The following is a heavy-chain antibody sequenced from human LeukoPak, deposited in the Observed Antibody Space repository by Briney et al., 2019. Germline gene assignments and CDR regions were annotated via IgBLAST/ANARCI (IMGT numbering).Heavy chain of an antibody. CDR3: ARHVGISF. CDR1: GFAFSGAW. CDR2: IREDGTEK. V-gene: IGHV3-7*01. J-gene: IGHJ4*02. Sequence: GGSLRLSCTASGFAFSGAWMTWVRQAPGKGLEWVANIREDGTEKNYVDSVKGRFTISRDNAKNSLFLQMSNLRDDDTAIYYCARHVGISFWGQGTLVTVSS. D-gene: IGHD7-27*01.